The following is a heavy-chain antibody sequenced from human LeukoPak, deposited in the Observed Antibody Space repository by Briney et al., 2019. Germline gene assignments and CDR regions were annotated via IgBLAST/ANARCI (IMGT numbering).Heavy chain of an antibody. J-gene: IGHJ4*02. V-gene: IGHV3-33*01. D-gene: IGHD3-10*01. CDR1: GFTFSSYG. CDR3: ARGLLLWFGELLEIDY. CDR2: IWYDGSNK. Sequence: GGSLRLSCAASGFTFSSYGMHWVRQAPGKGLEWVAVIWYDGSNKYYADSVKGRFTISRDNSKNTLYLQMNSLRAEDTAVYYCARGLLLWFGELLEIDYWGQGTLVTVSS.